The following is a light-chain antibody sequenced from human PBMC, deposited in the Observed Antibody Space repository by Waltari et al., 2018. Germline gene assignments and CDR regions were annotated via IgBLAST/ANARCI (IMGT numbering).Light chain of an antibody. CDR1: HIGRKS. Sequence: SYVLTQPPSVSVAPGKTAPITCGGVHIGRKSGHWYQQKAGQAPVLGIYFDNDRPSGIPERFSGSNSGDTATLTISRVEAGDEADYYCQVWDSRSDRAFGGGTKLTVL. CDR3: QVWDSRSDRA. CDR2: FDN. J-gene: IGLJ2*01. V-gene: IGLV3-21*04.